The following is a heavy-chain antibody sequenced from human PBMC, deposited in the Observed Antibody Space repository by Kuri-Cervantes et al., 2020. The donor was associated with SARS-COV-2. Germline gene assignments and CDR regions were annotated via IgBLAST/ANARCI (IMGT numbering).Heavy chain of an antibody. J-gene: IGHJ5*02. CDR3: ARLSYYYDSSGYYGGNWFDP. CDR2: IYHSGST. CDR1: GGSISSGGYY. D-gene: IGHD3-22*01. V-gene: IGHV4-30-2*01. Sequence: SETLSLTCTVSGGSISSGGYYWSWIRQPPGKGLEWIGYIYHSGSTYYNPSLKNRVTISVDRSKNQFSLKLSSVTAADTAVYYCARLSYYYDSSGYYGGNWFDPWGQGTLVTVSS.